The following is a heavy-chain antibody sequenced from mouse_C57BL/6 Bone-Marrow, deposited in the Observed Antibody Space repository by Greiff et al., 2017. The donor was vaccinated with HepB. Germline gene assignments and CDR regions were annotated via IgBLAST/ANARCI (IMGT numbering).Heavy chain of an antibody. CDR3: ARSWERLYYGYGDTPYYFDY. CDR2: IHPNSGST. Sequence: QVQLQQPGAELVKPGASVKLSCKASGYTFTSYWMHWVKQRPGQGLEWIGMIHPNSGSTNYNEKFKSKATLTVDKSSSTAYMQLSSLTSEDSAVYYCARSWERLYYGYGDTPYYFDYWGQGTTLTVSS. CDR1: GYTFTSYW. V-gene: IGHV1-64*01. D-gene: IGHD2-2*01. J-gene: IGHJ2*01.